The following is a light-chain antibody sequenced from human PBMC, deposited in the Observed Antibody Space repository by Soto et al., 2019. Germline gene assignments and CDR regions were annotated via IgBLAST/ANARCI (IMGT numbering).Light chain of an antibody. CDR2: KAS. Sequence: DIQMTQSPSSLSASVGDRVTITCRASQSISSWLAWYQQKPGKAPKLLIYKASSLESGVPSRFSGSGSGTEFTLTISSLQPDHFATYYCQQYNNYLITFGQGTRLEIK. J-gene: IGKJ5*01. CDR1: QSISSW. V-gene: IGKV1-5*03. CDR3: QQYNNYLIT.